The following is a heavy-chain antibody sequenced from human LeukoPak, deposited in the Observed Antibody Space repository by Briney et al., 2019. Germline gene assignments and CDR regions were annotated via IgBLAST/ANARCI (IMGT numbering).Heavy chain of an antibody. D-gene: IGHD6-13*01. CDR3: ARDGGAAAGY. V-gene: IGHV3-66*01. Sequence: GGSLRLSCAASGFTVSNNYMSWVRQAPGKGLEWVSVMYRGGSTYYADSVQGRFTMSRDNSKNTLYLQMNSLRAEDTAVYYCARDGGAAAGYWGQGTLVTVSS. CDR1: GFTVSNNY. CDR2: MYRGGST. J-gene: IGHJ4*02.